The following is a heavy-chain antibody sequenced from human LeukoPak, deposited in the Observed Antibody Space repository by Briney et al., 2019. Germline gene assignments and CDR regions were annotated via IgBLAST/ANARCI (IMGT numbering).Heavy chain of an antibody. Sequence: SETLSLTCAVSGGSISSYYWSWIRQPPGKRLEWIGYIHDSGSTNYNPSLNNRVTFSLDTSKNQFFLKLSSVTAADTAVYYCATYIVGAYNWCDPWGQGTLVTVSS. CDR1: GGSISSYY. CDR3: ATYIVGAYNWCDP. V-gene: IGHV4-59*01. D-gene: IGHD1-26*01. J-gene: IGHJ5*02. CDR2: IHDSGST.